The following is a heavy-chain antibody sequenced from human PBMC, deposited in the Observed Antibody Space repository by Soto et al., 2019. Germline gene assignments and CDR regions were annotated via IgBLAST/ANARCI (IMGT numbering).Heavy chain of an antibody. CDR2: MYYSGST. V-gene: IGHV4-59*01. CDR1: GGSISSYY. J-gene: IGHJ4*02. D-gene: IGHD3-3*01. Sequence: QVQLQESGPGLVKPSETLSLTCTVSGGSISSYYWSWIRQSPGKGLEWIGYMYYSGSTNYHPSLKSRVTLSIDTSRNQFSLKLSSVTAADTAVYYCARGTFGVVKDWGQGTLVTVSS. CDR3: ARGTFGVVKD.